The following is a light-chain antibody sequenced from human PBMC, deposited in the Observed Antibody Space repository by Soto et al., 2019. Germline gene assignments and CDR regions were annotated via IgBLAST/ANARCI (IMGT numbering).Light chain of an antibody. Sequence: EGMLNHSPVTLSLSPRERASLSCRASQFLSTYLTWYQQIHGRPPRRLINNSTNRAAGIPARFSGSRSGTDFTLTISSVEPEDFALYYCHQYGSSGTSGQGTKVDTK. CDR1: QFLSTY. V-gene: IGKV3-11*01. J-gene: IGKJ1*01. CDR2: NST. CDR3: HQYGSSGT.